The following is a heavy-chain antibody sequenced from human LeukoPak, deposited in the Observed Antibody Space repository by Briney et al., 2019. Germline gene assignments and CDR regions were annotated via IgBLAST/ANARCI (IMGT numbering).Heavy chain of an antibody. J-gene: IGHJ4*02. CDR3: ARERLARFPYFDY. D-gene: IGHD3-3*01. CDR2: IIPVFGTP. V-gene: IGHV1-69*06. Sequence: SVKVSCKTSGGTFSNSGISWVRLAPGQGPEWMGGIIPVFGTPNYAQKFQGRLTITADRSTTTAYMELSSLTSDDTAVYYCARERLARFPYFDYWGQGTLVAVTS. CDR1: GGTFSNSG.